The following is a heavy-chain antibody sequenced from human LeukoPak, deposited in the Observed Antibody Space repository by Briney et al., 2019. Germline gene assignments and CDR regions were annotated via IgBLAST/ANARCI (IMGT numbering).Heavy chain of an antibody. CDR2: INPGSGGT. CDR1: GYTFTDYY. CDR3: ARGPGVTDY. J-gene: IGHJ4*02. Sequence: ASVNLCFKSSGYTFTDYYIHWVRQAPAPGLEWMGWINPGSGGTDYAQMFQDRVTMTRDTSITTAYMELSRLRSDDTAVYYCARGPGVTDYWGQGTLVTVST. V-gene: IGHV1-2*02. D-gene: IGHD1-14*01.